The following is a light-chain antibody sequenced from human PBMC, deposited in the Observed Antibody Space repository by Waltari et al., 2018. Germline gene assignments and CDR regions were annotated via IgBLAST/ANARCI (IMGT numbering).Light chain of an antibody. V-gene: IGKV1-39*01. Sequence: DIQMTQSPSSLSASVGDRVILTCRTSQSISTSLNWYHQKPGKAPKLLIFGTSTLHVGVPSRFTGSGSGTVFSHTITDLQSEDFGAYYCQQNFVSPGVTFGPGTTLNV. CDR1: QSISTS. CDR2: GTS. CDR3: QQNFVSPGVT. J-gene: IGKJ3*01.